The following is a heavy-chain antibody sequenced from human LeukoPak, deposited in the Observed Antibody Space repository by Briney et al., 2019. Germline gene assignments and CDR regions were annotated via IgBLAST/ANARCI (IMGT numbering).Heavy chain of an antibody. CDR2: IYYSGST. CDR1: GGSISSYY. CDR3: ARGNYGSGSYVLDY. J-gene: IGHJ4*02. D-gene: IGHD3-10*01. V-gene: IGHV4-59*12. Sequence: SETLSLTCTVSGGSISSYYWSWIRQPPGKGLEWIGYIYYSGSTNYNPSLKSRVTISVDTSKNQFSLTLSSVTAADTAVYYCARGNYGSGSYVLDYWGQGTLVTVSS.